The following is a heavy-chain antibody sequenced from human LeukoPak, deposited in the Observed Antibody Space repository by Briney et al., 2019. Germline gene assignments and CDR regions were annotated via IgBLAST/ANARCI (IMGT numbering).Heavy chain of an antibody. J-gene: IGHJ3*02. CDR2: IIPIFSTA. V-gene: IGHV1-69*01. CDR1: GGTFSSYA. CDR3: ARTRLSGYSSGWGKDAFDI. D-gene: IGHD6-19*01. Sequence: GASVKVSCKASGGTFSSYAISWVRQAPGQGLEWTGGIIPIFSTANYAQKFQGRVTITADESTSTAYMEMSSLRSEDTAVYYCARTRLSGYSSGWGKDAFDIWGQGTMVTVSS.